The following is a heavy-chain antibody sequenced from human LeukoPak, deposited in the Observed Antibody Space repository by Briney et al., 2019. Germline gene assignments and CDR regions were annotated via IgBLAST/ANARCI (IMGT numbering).Heavy chain of an antibody. J-gene: IGHJ3*02. Sequence: SETLSLTCTVSGGSLSTYCWTWIRQPPGKGLEWIGYIYYSGTTNYNPSLKSRVTISVDTSKNQFSLKLSSVTAADTAVYYCARRTGEGAFDIWGQGTMVTVSS. D-gene: IGHD3-16*01. CDR2: IYYSGTT. CDR1: GGSLSTYC. V-gene: IGHV4-59*08. CDR3: ARRTGEGAFDI.